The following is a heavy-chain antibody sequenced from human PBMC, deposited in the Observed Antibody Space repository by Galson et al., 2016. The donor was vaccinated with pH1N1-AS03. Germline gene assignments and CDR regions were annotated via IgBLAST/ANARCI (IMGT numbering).Heavy chain of an antibody. CDR1: DYTFTNYG. CDR3: ARDYSTSSQYYYYYYMDV. D-gene: IGHD6-6*01. CDR2: ISTYNGNT. J-gene: IGHJ6*03. V-gene: IGHV1-18*01. Sequence: SVKVSCKASDYTFTNYGISWVRQAPGQGLEWMGWISTYNGNTNYAQKFQGRVTMTTVTSTSTAYMELRSLRSDDTAVYYCARDYSTSSQYYYYYYMDVWGKGTTVTVFS.